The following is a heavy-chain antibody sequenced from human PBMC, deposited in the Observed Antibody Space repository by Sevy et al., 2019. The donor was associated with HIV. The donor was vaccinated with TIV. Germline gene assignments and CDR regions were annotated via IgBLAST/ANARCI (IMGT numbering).Heavy chain of an antibody. V-gene: IGHV1-8*01. D-gene: IGHD2-2*01. J-gene: IGHJ6*02. CDR2: MNPNSGNT. Sequence: ASVKVSCKASGYTITSYDINWVRQATGQGLEWMGWMNPNSGNTGYAQKFQGRVTMTRNTSISTAYMELSSLRSEDTAVYYCARFLSTSYYYYSAMDVWGQGTTVTVSS. CDR3: ARFLSTSYYYYSAMDV. CDR1: GYTITSYD.